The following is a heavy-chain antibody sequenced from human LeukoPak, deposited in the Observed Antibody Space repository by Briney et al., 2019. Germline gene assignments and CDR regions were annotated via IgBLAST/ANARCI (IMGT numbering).Heavy chain of an antibody. J-gene: IGHJ6*02. Sequence: GASVKVSCKASGYTFTTYGITWVRQATGQGLEWMGWMNPNSGNTGYAQKFQGRVTMTRNTSISTAYMELSSLRSEDTAVYYCARAVVPAAVYYYYYGMDVWGQGTTVTVSS. D-gene: IGHD2-2*01. CDR3: ARAVVPAAVYYYYYGMDV. CDR1: GYTFTTYG. CDR2: MNPNSGNT. V-gene: IGHV1-8*01.